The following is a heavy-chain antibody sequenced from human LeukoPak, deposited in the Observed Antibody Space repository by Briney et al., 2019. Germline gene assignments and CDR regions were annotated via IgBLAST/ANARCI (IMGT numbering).Heavy chain of an antibody. D-gene: IGHD3-10*01. CDR1: GGSFSGYY. CDR3: ARGRGFGELISFTFDY. Sequence: SETLSLTCAVYGGSFSGYYWSWIRQPPGKGLEWIGEINHSGSTNYNPSLKSRVTISVDTSKNQFSLKLSSVTAADTAVYYCARGRGFGELISFTFDYWGQGTLVTVSS. J-gene: IGHJ4*02. CDR2: INHSGST. V-gene: IGHV4-34*01.